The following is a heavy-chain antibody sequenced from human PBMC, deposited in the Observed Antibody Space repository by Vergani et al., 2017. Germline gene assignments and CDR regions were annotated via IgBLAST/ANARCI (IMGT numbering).Heavy chain of an antibody. CDR1: AGNFGSFG. D-gene: IGHD1-14*01. CDR3: ARDRTETTDDAFDI. Sequence: VQLVQFGAEMKKPGSSVNVSCKSSAGNFGSFGFSWVRQAPGQGLEWMGRSVPILDITNYAQMFMGRVSITSDKSTGTLYLDLSDLRSADTAMYYCARDRTETTDDAFDIWGQGTLVSVSS. J-gene: IGHJ3*02. V-gene: IGHV1-69*09. CDR2: SVPILDIT.